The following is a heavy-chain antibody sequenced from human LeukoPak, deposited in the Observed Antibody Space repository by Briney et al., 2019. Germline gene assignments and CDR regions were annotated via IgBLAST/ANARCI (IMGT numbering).Heavy chain of an antibody. CDR1: GFTSSSYW. CDR3: ARDRGSSGWYEFDY. J-gene: IGHJ4*02. CDR2: IKQDGSEI. D-gene: IGHD6-19*01. Sequence: PGGSLRLSCAASGFTSSSYWMSWVRQAAGKGLEWVANIKQDGSEIYYVDSVKGRFTISRDNAKNSLYLQMNSLRAEDTAVYYCARDRGSSGWYEFDYWGQGTLVTVSS. V-gene: IGHV3-7*01.